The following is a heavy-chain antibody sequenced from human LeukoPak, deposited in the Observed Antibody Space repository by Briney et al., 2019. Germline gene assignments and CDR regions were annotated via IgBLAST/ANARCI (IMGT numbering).Heavy chain of an antibody. CDR3: ARVRRIAAAGTFDY. J-gene: IGHJ4*02. D-gene: IGHD6-13*01. CDR1: GGSFSGYY. Sequence: SETLSLTCAVYGGSFSGYYWSWIRQPPGKGLEWIGEINHSGSTNYNPSLKSRVTISVDTSKNQFSLKLSSVTAADTAVYYCARVRRIAAAGTFDYWGQGTLVTVSS. V-gene: IGHV4-34*01. CDR2: INHSGST.